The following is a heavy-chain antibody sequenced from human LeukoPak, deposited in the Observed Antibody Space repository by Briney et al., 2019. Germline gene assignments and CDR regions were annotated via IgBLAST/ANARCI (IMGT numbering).Heavy chain of an antibody. D-gene: IGHD2-15*01. Sequence: TGGSLRLSCAASGFTFSSYAMHWVRQAPGKGLEWVAVISYDGSNKYYADSVKGRFTISRDNSKNTLYLQMNSLRAEDTAVYYCARTVVAAFDYWGQGTLVTVSS. CDR3: ARTVVAAFDY. CDR2: ISYDGSNK. J-gene: IGHJ4*02. CDR1: GFTFSSYA. V-gene: IGHV3-30-3*01.